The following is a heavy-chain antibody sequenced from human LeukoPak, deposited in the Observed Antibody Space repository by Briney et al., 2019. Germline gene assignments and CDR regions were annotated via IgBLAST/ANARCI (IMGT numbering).Heavy chain of an antibody. CDR2: IKQDGSEK. V-gene: IGHV3-7*01. CDR3: ARSGTAVYDGAWFDP. D-gene: IGHD6-19*01. CDR1: GFTFSSYW. J-gene: IGHJ5*02. Sequence: PGGSLRLSCAASGFTFSSYWMSWVRQAPGKGLEWVANIKQDGSEKYHVDSVKGRFTISRGNAKNSLHPQMNSLRAEDTAVYYCARSGTAVYDGAWFDPWGQGTLVTVSS.